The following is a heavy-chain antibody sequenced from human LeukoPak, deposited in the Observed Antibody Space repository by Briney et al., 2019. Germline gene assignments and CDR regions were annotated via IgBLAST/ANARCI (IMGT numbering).Heavy chain of an antibody. CDR3: ARVLSGSYF. V-gene: IGHV3-23*01. CDR1: GFTFSSYA. CDR2: ISGSGGST. J-gene: IGHJ3*01. D-gene: IGHD1-26*01. Sequence: GGSLRLSCAASGFTFSSYAMSWVRQAPGKGLEWVSAISGSGGSTYYADSVKGRFTISRDNAKNSLYLQMNSLRAEDTAVYYCARVLSGSYFWGQGTMVTVSS.